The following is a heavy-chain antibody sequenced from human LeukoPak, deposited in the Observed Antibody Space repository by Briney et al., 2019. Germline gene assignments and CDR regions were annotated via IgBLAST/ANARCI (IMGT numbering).Heavy chain of an antibody. CDR2: INHSGST. CDR3: ARDRDYDILTGPYYYYGMDV. Sequence: SETLSLTCAVYGGSFSGYYWSWIRQPPGKGLEWIGEINHSGSTNYNPSLKSRVTISVDTSKNQFSLKLSSVTAADTAVYYCARDRDYDILTGPYYYYGMDVWGQGTTVTVSS. J-gene: IGHJ6*02. CDR1: GGSFSGYY. D-gene: IGHD3-9*01. V-gene: IGHV4-34*01.